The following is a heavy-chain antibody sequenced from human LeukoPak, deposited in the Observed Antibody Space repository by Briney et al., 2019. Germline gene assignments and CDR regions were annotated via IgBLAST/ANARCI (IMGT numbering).Heavy chain of an antibody. J-gene: IGHJ3*02. CDR3: ARAKYDSSGYYYSGFDI. Sequence: GGSLRLSCAASGFTFSDYYMGWIRQAPGKGLEWVSYITARGSPIYYADSLKGRFTMSRDNTKKSLYLQMNSLRAEDTAVYYCARAKYDSSGYYYSGFDIWGQGTMVTVS. D-gene: IGHD3-22*01. CDR2: ITARGSPI. V-gene: IGHV3-11*04. CDR1: GFTFSDYY.